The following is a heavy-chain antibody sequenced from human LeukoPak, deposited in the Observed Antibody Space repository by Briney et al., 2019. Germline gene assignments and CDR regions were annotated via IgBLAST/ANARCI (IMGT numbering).Heavy chain of an antibody. V-gene: IGHV4-39*07. D-gene: IGHD1-26*01. Sequence: SETLSLTCTVSGGPISSSSYYWGWIRQPPGKGLEWIGSIYYSGSTDYNPSLKSRVTISVDTSKNQFSLKLSSVTAADTAVYYCATPEDIVGATRAFDIWGQGTMVTVSS. J-gene: IGHJ3*02. CDR1: GGPISSSSYY. CDR2: IYYSGST. CDR3: ATPEDIVGATRAFDI.